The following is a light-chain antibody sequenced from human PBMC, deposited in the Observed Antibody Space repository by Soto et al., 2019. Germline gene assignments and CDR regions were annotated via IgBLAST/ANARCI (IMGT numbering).Light chain of an antibody. CDR3: QQRSNWPRT. V-gene: IGKV3-11*01. J-gene: IGKJ2*01. Sequence: EIVLTQSPATLSLSPGERATLSCRASQSVSSFLAWYQHKPGQAPRFLIYGASNRAAGIPARFSGSGSGTDFTLTISSLEPEDFAVYYCQQRSNWPRTFGKGTKLEIK. CDR2: GAS. CDR1: QSVSSF.